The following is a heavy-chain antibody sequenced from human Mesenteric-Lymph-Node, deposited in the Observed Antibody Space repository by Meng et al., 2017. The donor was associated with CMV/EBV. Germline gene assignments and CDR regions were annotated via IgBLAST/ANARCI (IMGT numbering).Heavy chain of an antibody. D-gene: IGHD2-2*01. CDR2: ITGSSSYI. Sequence: CVDSGFSFITYTMLWVRQAPGKGLEWVASITGSSSYIYFADSLKGRFTISRDNAKNSLFLQMNSLRAEDTAVYYCARVLVVPDGYFDYWGQGTLVTVSS. CDR3: ARVLVVPDGYFDY. CDR1: GFSFITYT. V-gene: IGHV3-21*01. J-gene: IGHJ4*02.